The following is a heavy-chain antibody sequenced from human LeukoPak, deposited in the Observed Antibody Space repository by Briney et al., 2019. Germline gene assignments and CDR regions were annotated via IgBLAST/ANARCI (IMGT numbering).Heavy chain of an antibody. CDR3: ARVMTVVVAAGDWFDP. D-gene: IGHD2-15*01. J-gene: IGHJ5*02. Sequence: GGSLRLSCAASGFTVSSNYMSWVRQAPGKGLEWVSVIFSGGSTYYADSVKGRFTISRDDSKNTLYLQMNSLRAEDTAMYYCARVMTVVVAAGDWFDPWGQGTLVTVPS. CDR1: GFTVSSNY. CDR2: IFSGGST. V-gene: IGHV3-66*01.